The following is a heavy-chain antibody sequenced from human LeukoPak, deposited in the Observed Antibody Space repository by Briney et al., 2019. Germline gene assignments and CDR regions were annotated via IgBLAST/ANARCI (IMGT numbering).Heavy chain of an antibody. D-gene: IGHD3-10*01. Sequence: WASVKVSCKASGGTFSSYAISWVRQAPEQGLGWMGGIIPIFGTANYAQKFQGRVTITADESTSTAYMELSSLRSEDTAVYYCARCPEVRGVIITRFDPWGQGTLVTVSS. CDR1: GGTFSSYA. V-gene: IGHV1-69*13. J-gene: IGHJ5*02. CDR2: IIPIFGTA. CDR3: ARCPEVRGVIITRFDP.